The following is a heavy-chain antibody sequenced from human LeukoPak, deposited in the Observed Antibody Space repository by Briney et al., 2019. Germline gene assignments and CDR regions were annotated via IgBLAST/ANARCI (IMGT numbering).Heavy chain of an antibody. Sequence: ASVKVSCKASGYTFTGYYMHWVRQAPGQGLEWMGWMNPNSGNTAYAQKFQGRVTMARNTSISTAYMELSSLRSEDTAVYYCARARSSSWYDYYYMDVWGKGTTVTVSS. V-gene: IGHV1-8*02. CDR1: GYTFTGYY. CDR2: MNPNSGNT. D-gene: IGHD6-13*01. CDR3: ARARSSSWYDYYYMDV. J-gene: IGHJ6*03.